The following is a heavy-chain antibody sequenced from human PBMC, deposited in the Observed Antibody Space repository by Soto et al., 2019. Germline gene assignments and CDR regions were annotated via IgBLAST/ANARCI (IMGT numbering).Heavy chain of an antibody. CDR3: ARTSGVYCGGDCYSL. J-gene: IGHJ4*02. CDR1: GGSISSYY. Sequence: SETLSLTCTVFGGSISSYYWIWIRQPPGKGLEWIGYIYYSGSTNYNPSLKSRVTISVDTTKNQFSLKLSSVTAADTAVYYCARTSGVYCGGDCYSLWGQGTLVTVSS. D-gene: IGHD2-21*02. CDR2: IYYSGST. V-gene: IGHV4-59*01.